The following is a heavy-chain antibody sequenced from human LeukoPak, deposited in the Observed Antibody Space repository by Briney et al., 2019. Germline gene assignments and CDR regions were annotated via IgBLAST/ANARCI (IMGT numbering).Heavy chain of an antibody. D-gene: IGHD2-15*01. V-gene: IGHV4-39*01. J-gene: IGHJ5*02. CDR3: ARAGLYCSAGSCYSGWFDP. Sequence: SETLSLTCTVSGGSISNTNYHWGWIRQPPGKGLEWIGTTYYSGITYYNPSLKSRVTISIDTSKNQFSLKLNSVTAADTAVYYCARAGLYCSAGSCYSGWFDPWGQGTLVTVSS. CDR1: GGSISNTNYH. CDR2: TYYSGIT.